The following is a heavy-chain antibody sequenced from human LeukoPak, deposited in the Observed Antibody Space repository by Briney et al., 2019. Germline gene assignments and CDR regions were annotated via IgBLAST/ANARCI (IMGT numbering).Heavy chain of an antibody. CDR3: ARGRYYYDSSGYWRFDP. D-gene: IGHD3-22*01. J-gene: IGHJ5*02. Sequence: SETLSLTCTVSGGSISSYYWSWIRQPPGKGLEWIGYIYYSGSTNYNPSLKSRVNISVDTSKNQFSLKLSPVTAADTAVYYCARGRYYYDSSGYWRFDPWGQGTLVTVSS. CDR1: GGSISSYY. CDR2: IYYSGST. V-gene: IGHV4-59*01.